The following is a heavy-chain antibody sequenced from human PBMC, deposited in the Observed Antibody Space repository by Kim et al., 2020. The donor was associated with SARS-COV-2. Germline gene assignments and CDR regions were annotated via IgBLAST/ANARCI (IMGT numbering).Heavy chain of an antibody. CDR3: ARGTFGGVIVTYYFDY. Sequence: SETLSLTCTVSGGSISSSSYYWGWIRQPPGKGLEWIGSIYYSGSTYYNPSLKSRVTISVDTSKNQFSLKLSSVTAADTAVYYCARGTFGGVIVTYYFDYWGQGTLVTVSS. CDR2: IYYSGST. J-gene: IGHJ4*02. CDR1: GGSISSSSYY. D-gene: IGHD3-16*02. V-gene: IGHV4-39*07.